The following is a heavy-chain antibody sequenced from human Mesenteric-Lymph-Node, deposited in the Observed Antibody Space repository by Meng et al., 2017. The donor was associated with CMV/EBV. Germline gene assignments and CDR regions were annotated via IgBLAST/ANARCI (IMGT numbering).Heavy chain of an antibody. Sequence: SGGSISSSSYEWGWIGQPPGKGLEWIGSIYYSGRTYYNPSLKSRVTISVDTSKNQFSLKLSSVTAADTAVYYCARRSVDIVATIGFDYWGQGTLVPSPQ. CDR2: IYYSGRT. J-gene: IGHJ4*02. CDR3: ARRSVDIVATIGFDY. D-gene: IGHD5-12*01. CDR1: GGSISSSSYE. V-gene: IGHV4-39*01.